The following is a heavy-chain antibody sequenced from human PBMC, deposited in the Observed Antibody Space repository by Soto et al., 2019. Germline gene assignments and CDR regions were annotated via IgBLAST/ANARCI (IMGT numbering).Heavy chain of an antibody. Sequence: GESLKISCGGSGYTFVSYWVAWVRQMPGKGLEWMGIIYPGDSETRYSPSFQGHVTISADKSTSTAYLQLGSLEASDTAIYYCARIGFTTSKYYYSYYGMDVWGQGTTVTVSS. D-gene: IGHD2-2*01. J-gene: IGHJ6*02. V-gene: IGHV5-51*01. CDR3: ARIGFTTSKYYYSYYGMDV. CDR2: IYPGDSET. CDR1: GYTFVSYW.